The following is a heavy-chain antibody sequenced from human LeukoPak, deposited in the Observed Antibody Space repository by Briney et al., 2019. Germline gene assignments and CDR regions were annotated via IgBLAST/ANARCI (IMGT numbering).Heavy chain of an antibody. J-gene: IGHJ4*02. CDR2: ISASGTNT. Sequence: GGSLGLSCAASGFIFSTYAMTWVRQAPGKGLEWVSVISASGTNTDYAGSVKGRFTISRDNSKNTLYLQMNSLRAEDTAVYYCARVVYYGSGTYYIFDYWGQGTLVTVSS. V-gene: IGHV3-23*01. CDR1: GFIFSTYA. CDR3: ARVVYYGSGTYYIFDY. D-gene: IGHD3-10*01.